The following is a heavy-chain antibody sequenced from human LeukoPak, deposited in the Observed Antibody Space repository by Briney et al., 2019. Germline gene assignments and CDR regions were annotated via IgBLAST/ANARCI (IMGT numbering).Heavy chain of an antibody. V-gene: IGHV4-61*08. Sequence: SETLSLTCTISGGSVSSGGYYWSWIRQPPGKGLEWIGYIFYSGSTYYNPSLKSRVTISVDTSKKQFSLKLSSVTAADTAVYYCARTSQGLVIDYWGLGILVTVSS. CDR1: GGSVSSGGYY. J-gene: IGHJ4*02. CDR2: IFYSGST. D-gene: IGHD6-19*01. CDR3: ARTSQGLVIDY.